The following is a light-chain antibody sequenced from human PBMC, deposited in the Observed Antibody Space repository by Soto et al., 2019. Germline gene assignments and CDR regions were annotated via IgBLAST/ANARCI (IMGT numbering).Light chain of an antibody. CDR1: QSVSSTY. Sequence: EMVLTQSPGTLSLSPGERATLSCRASQSVSSTYLAWYQLKPGQAPRLLIYGASSRATGIPDRFSGSGSGTDFTLTITRLEPEDFAVYYCQQQKTFGQGTKVDIK. CDR2: GAS. V-gene: IGKV3-20*01. J-gene: IGKJ1*01. CDR3: QQQKT.